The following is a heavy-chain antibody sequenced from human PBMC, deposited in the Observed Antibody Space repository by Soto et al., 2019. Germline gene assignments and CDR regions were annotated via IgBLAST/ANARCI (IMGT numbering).Heavy chain of an antibody. Sequence: QVQLQESGPGLVKPSQTLSLTCTVSGGSISSGDYYWSWIRQPPGKGLEWIGNIYYRGSTYYNPSLKSRVTISVDTSKTQFSLKLSSVSAADTAVYYCARERPDGARLDPWGQGALVTASS. CDR2: IYYRGST. D-gene: IGHD6-6*01. V-gene: IGHV4-30-4*01. J-gene: IGHJ5*02. CDR1: GGSISSGDYY. CDR3: ARERPDGARLDP.